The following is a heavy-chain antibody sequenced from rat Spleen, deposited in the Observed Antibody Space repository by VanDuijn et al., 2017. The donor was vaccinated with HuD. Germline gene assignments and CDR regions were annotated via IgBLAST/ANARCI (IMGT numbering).Heavy chain of an antibody. CDR3: TSGGITTRLNWFAY. CDR1: GFTFNNYW. CDR2: ITNASGRT. Sequence: EVQLVESGGGLVQPGGSLKLSCVASGFTFNNYWMTWIRQAPGRGLEWVASITNASGRTYYSDFVKGRFVISKDDAKNTGYLQMNNLRSEDTAIYYCTSGGITTRLNWFAYWGQGTLVTVSS. J-gene: IGHJ3*01. V-gene: IGHV5-31*01. D-gene: IGHD1-10*01.